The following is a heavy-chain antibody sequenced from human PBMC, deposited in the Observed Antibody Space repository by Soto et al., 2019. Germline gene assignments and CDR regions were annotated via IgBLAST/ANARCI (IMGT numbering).Heavy chain of an antibody. J-gene: IGHJ6*02. V-gene: IGHV3-15*07. CDR1: GFTFSNAW. Sequence: GGSLRLSCAASGFTFSNAWMNWVRQAPGKGLEWVGRIKSKTDGGTTDYAAPVKGRFTISRDDSKNTLYLQMNSLKTEDTAVYYCTTDGAYDFWTYYYYGMDVWGQGTTVTVSS. D-gene: IGHD3-3*01. CDR2: IKSKTDGGTT. CDR3: TTDGAYDFWTYYYYGMDV.